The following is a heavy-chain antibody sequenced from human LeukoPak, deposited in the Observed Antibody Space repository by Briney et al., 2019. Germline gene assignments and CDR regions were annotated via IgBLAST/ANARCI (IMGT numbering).Heavy chain of an antibody. D-gene: IGHD4-17*01. J-gene: IGHJ4*02. CDR3: AKAYGDYGNY. CDR2: ISGSGGST. V-gene: IGHV3-23*01. CDR1: GFTFSSYA. Sequence: EAGGSLRLSCAASGFTFSSYAMSWVRQAPGRGLELVSAISGSGGSTYYADSVKGRFTISRDNSKNTLYLQMNSLRAEDTAVYYCAKAYGDYGNYWGQGTLVTVSS.